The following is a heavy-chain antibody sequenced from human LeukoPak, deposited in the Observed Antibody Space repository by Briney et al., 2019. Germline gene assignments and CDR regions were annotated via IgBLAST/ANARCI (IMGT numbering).Heavy chain of an antibody. D-gene: IGHD6-6*01. CDR1: GFTFSTYE. CDR2: ISYGGSNN. Sequence: PGGSLRLSCAASGFTFSTYEINWVRQAPGKGLDWVAVISYGGSNNYYADSVKGRFTISRDNSKNTLYLQMNSLRAEDTAVYYCAKDQKAKSSSSNYYYYYMDVWGKGTTVTVSS. CDR3: AKDQKAKSSSSNYYYYYMDV. V-gene: IGHV3-30*18. J-gene: IGHJ6*03.